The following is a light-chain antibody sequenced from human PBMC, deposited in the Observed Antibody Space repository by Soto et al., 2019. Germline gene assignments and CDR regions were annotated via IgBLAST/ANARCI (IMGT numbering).Light chain of an antibody. Sequence: EIVMTQSPATLSVSPGERATLSCRASQSVGTTLAWYQQKLGQAPRLLIYGASTRATGIPARFSGSGSGTELTLTSSSLQSDDFAFYYCQQYNKWPGAFGQGNKLEIK. J-gene: IGKJ2*01. CDR1: QSVGTT. CDR2: GAS. CDR3: QQYNKWPGA. V-gene: IGKV3-15*01.